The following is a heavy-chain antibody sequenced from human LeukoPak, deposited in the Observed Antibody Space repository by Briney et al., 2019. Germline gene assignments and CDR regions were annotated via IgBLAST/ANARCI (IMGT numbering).Heavy chain of an antibody. CDR1: GFTFSSYA. CDR2: ISGSGGST. J-gene: IGHJ5*02. D-gene: IGHD3-22*01. Sequence: GGSLRLSCAASGFTFSSYAMSWVRQAPGKGLEWVSAISGSGGSTYYADSVKGWFTISRDNSKNTLYLQMNSLRAEDTAVYYCAKDRHGYYDSSGFWFDPWGQGTLVTVSS. V-gene: IGHV3-23*01. CDR3: AKDRHGYYDSSGFWFDP.